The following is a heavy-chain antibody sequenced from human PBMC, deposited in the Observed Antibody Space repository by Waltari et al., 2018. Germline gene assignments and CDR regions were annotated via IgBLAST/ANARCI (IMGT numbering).Heavy chain of an antibody. CDR3: VGHRFGSGSYFDY. CDR2: IYSGGSS. D-gene: IGHD3-10*01. J-gene: IGHJ4*02. Sequence: EVHVVESGGGLIQPGGSLGLSWAVAGCSVSSNYMGWVRQAPGKGLEWVSVIYSGGSSYYVDSVKGRFTISRDNSKNTIYLEMNSLRGEDTAVYFCVGHRFGSGSYFDYWGQGTPVTVSS. V-gene: IGHV3-53*01. CDR1: GCSVSSNY.